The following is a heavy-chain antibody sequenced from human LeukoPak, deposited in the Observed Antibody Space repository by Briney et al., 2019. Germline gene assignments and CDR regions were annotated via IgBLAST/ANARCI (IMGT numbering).Heavy chain of an antibody. J-gene: IGHJ5*02. D-gene: IGHD6-13*01. CDR3: AKSSSAAAGSAWFDP. CDR1: GFTFSSYS. CDR2: ISWNSGSI. V-gene: IGHV3-9*03. Sequence: PGGSLRLSCAASGFTFSSYSMNWVRQAPGKGLEWVSGISWNSGSIGYADSVKGRFTISRDNAKNSLYLQMNSLRAEDMALYYCAKSSSAAAGSAWFDPWGQGTLVTVSS.